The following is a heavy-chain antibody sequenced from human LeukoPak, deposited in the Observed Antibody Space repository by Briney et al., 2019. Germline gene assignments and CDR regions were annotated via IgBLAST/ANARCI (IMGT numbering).Heavy chain of an antibody. CDR1: GDSVSSNSAA. Sequence: PSQTLSLTCAISGDSVSSNSAAWNWIRQSPSRGLEWLGRTYYRSKWYNDYAVSVKGRITINPDTSKNQFSLQLNSVTPEDTAVYYCARDLGILTGYYTPYFDYWGQGTLVTVSS. J-gene: IGHJ4*02. CDR2: TYYRSKWYN. V-gene: IGHV6-1*01. D-gene: IGHD3-9*01. CDR3: ARDLGILTGYYTPYFDY.